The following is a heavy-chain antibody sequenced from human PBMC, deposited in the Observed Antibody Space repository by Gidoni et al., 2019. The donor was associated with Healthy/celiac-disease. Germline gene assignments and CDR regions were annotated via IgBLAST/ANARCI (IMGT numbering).Heavy chain of an antibody. CDR3: ATFRYGDYGFDY. V-gene: IGHV1-24*01. J-gene: IGHJ4*02. CDR1: GSTLTDLS. CDR2: VDPEDGET. Sequence: QVQLVQSGAEVKRPGASVKVSCKVSGSTLTDLSMHWERQAPGKGLEWMGGVDPEDGETIYAQKFQGRVTMTEDTSTDTAYMELSSLRSEDTAVYYCATFRYGDYGFDYWGQGTLVTVSS. D-gene: IGHD4-17*01.